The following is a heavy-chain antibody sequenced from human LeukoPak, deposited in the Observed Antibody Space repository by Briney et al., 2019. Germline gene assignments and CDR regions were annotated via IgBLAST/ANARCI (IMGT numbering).Heavy chain of an antibody. CDR3: AGGRVRRFDY. Sequence: PSETLSLTCAVYGGSFSGYYWSWIRQPPGKGLEWIGEIDHSGSTNYNPSLKSRVTISVDTSKNQFSLKLSSVTAADTAVYYCAGGRVRRFDYWGQGTLVTVSS. D-gene: IGHD1-1*01. CDR2: IDHSGST. J-gene: IGHJ4*02. CDR1: GGSFSGYY. V-gene: IGHV4-34*01.